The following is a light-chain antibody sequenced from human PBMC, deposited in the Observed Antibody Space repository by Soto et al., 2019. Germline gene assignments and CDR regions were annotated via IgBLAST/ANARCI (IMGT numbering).Light chain of an antibody. CDR3: QQYNDWPLT. CDR2: GAS. J-gene: IGKJ4*01. CDR1: QSVFNN. V-gene: IGKV3-15*01. Sequence: EIVMTQSPATLSVSPGERPTLSFMASQSVFNNLAWYQQKPGQAPRLLIYGASARATDIPARFSGGGSGTEFTLTISSLQSEDFAVYYCQQYNDWPLTFGGGTKVDIK.